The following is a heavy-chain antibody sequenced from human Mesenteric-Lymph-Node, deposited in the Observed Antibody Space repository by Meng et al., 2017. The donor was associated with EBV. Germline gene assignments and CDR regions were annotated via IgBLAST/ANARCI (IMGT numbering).Heavy chain of an antibody. J-gene: IGHJ4*02. CDR1: GAAVISGSHY. CDR2: VYYSGTT. D-gene: IGHD3-16*01. CDR3: ARATTWGGGEDY. V-gene: IGHV4-61*01. Sequence: QVQLQESGPGLVKPSENLSLTCTGAGAAVISGSHYWSWIRQPPGKGLEWIGYVYYSGTTDYNPSLKSRVAISVDTSKNQVSLKMYSVTAADTATYYYARATTWGGGEDYWGQGTLVTVSS.